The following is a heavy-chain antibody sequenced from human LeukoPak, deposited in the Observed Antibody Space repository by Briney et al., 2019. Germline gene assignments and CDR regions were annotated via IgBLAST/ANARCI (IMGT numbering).Heavy chain of an antibody. CDR1: GYTFTSYD. CDR2: MNPNSGNT. CDR3: ARVARYRTHYFDY. Sequence: ASVKVSCKASGYTFTSYDINWVRQATGQGLEWMGWMNPNSGNTGYAQKFQGRVTMTRNTSISTAYMELSSLRSEDTAVYYCARVARYRTHYFDYWGQGTLVTVSS. D-gene: IGHD3-16*02. J-gene: IGHJ4*02. V-gene: IGHV1-8*01.